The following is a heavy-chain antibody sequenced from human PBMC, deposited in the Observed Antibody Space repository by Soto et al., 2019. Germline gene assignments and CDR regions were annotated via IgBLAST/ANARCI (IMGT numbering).Heavy chain of an antibody. CDR1: GYTFITSYY. CDR3: ARDTGYDHDAFDI. D-gene: IGHD5-12*01. Sequence: QVQLVQSGAEVKKPGASVKLSCKASGYTFITSYYTHWVRQAHGQGLEWMGIINPTGTMSKYSERFQGRLTMTRDTSTSTDYMELSTLTSEDTAVYFCARDTGYDHDAFDIWGQGTMVTVSS. J-gene: IGHJ3*02. V-gene: IGHV1-46*01. CDR2: INPTGTMS.